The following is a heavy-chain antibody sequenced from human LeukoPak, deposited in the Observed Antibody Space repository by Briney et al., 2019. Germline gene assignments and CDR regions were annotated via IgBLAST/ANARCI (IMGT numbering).Heavy chain of an antibody. V-gene: IGHV3-33*01. CDR2: IWYDGSRK. J-gene: IGHJ3*02. Sequence: GGSLRLSCAASGFTFSSHGMHWVRQAAGKGLEWVALIWYDGSRKYYADSMKGRFTISRDNSKNSLYLQMNSLRAEDTAVYYCAMEGELGNFDAFDIWGQGTMVTVSS. D-gene: IGHD7-27*01. CDR3: AMEGELGNFDAFDI. CDR1: GFTFSSHG.